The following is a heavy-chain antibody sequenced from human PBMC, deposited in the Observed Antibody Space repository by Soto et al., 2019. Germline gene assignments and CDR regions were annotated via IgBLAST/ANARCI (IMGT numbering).Heavy chain of an antibody. V-gene: IGHV1-8*02. J-gene: IGHJ6*02. CDR2: MNPNSGNT. Sequence: GASVKVSCKASGYTFTSYAMHWVRQAPGQGLEWMGWMNPNSGNTGYAQKFQGRVTMTRNTSISTAYMELSSLRSEDTAVYYCARGRWYCISTSCYSYYYYYGMDVWGQGTTVTVSS. D-gene: IGHD2-2*01. CDR3: ARGRWYCISTSCYSYYYYYGMDV. CDR1: GYTFTSYA.